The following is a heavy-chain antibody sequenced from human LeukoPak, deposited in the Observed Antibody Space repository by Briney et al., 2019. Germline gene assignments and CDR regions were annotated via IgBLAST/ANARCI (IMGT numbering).Heavy chain of an antibody. Sequence: PSETLSLTCTVSSGSISTSNYYWGWVRQPPGKALEWIGNIFYTGSTYYSPSLKSRVTISVDTSKNQFSLKLSSVTAADTAVYYCARSFPRDIVVVVATPGAFDIWGQGTMVTVSS. CDR1: SGSISTSNYY. J-gene: IGHJ3*02. D-gene: IGHD2-15*01. CDR2: IFYTGST. V-gene: IGHV4-39*07. CDR3: ARSFPRDIVVVVATPGAFDI.